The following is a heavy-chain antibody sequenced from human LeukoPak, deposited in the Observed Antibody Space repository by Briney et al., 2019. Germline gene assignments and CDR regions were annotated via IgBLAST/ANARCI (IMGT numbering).Heavy chain of an antibody. CDR1: GGTFSSYA. CDR3: ARTLYYYYGMDV. Sequence: SVTVSCKASGGTFSSYAISWVRQAPGQGLEWMGRIILILGIANYAQKFQGRVTITADKSTSTAYMELSSLRSEDTAVYYCARTLYYYYGMDVWGQGTTVTVSS. J-gene: IGHJ6*02. V-gene: IGHV1-69*04. CDR2: IILILGIA.